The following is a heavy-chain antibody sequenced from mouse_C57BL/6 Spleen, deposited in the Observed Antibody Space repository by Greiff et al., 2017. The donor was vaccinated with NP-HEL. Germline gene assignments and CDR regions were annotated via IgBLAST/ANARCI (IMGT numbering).Heavy chain of an antibody. CDR3: AREGDYYGSSGYFDV. V-gene: IGHV1-52*01. CDR1: GYTFTSYW. Sequence: VQLQQSGAELVRPGSSVKLSCKASGYTFTSYWMHWVKQRPIQGLEWIGNIDPSDSETHYNQKFKDKATLTVDKSSSTAYMQLSSLTSEDSAVYYCAREGDYYGSSGYFDVWGTGTTVTVSS. CDR2: IDPSDSET. J-gene: IGHJ1*03. D-gene: IGHD1-1*01.